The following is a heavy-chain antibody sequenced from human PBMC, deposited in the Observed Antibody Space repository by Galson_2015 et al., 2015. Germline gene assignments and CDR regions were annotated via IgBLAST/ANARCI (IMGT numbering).Heavy chain of an antibody. Sequence: SLRLSCAASGFSFSASAVHWVRQASGKGLEWVGRIRSRANSYATDFAASVKGRFTMSRDDSKNTVYLQMNSLKTEDTAVYYCTRGGIAVAGTDYWGQGTLVTVSS. CDR2: IRSRANSYAT. J-gene: IGHJ4*02. CDR3: TRGGIAVAGTDY. CDR1: GFSFSASA. D-gene: IGHD6-19*01. V-gene: IGHV3-73*01.